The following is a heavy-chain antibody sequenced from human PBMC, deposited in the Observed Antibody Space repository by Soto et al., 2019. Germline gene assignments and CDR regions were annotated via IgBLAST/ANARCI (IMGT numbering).Heavy chain of an antibody. CDR1: GGTFGNSA. V-gene: IGHV1-69*12. J-gene: IGHJ5*02. CDR3: ARDGDPQSAFWSGPLGGGRFDP. Sequence: QVQLVQSGAEVKKPGSSVNVSCKTSGGTFGNSAVTWVRQAPGQGLEWLGGIVPMFGTADYAQKFQGRVIITADVSTITAYMELNSLKTDDTAVYSCARDGDPQSAFWSGPLGGGRFDPWGQGTLVTVSS. D-gene: IGHD3-3*01. CDR2: IVPMFGTA.